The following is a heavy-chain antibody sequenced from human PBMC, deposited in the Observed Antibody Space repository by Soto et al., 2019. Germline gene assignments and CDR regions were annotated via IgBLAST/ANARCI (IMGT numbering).Heavy chain of an antibody. Sequence: EVQLVESGGGLVKPGGSLRLSCAASGFTFSSYSMNWVRQAPGKGLEWVSCISGGSSFIYYPDSVKGRFTISRDNAKNSLYLQMNSLRDEETAIYYCARGHPSAEWLFSFWGQGTLVTVSS. D-gene: IGHD5-12*01. CDR1: GFTFSSYS. CDR2: ISGGSSFI. V-gene: IGHV3-21*01. J-gene: IGHJ4*02. CDR3: ARGHPSAEWLFSF.